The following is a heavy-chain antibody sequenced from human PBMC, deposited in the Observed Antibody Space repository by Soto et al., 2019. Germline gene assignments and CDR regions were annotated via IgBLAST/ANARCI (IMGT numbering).Heavy chain of an antibody. D-gene: IGHD3-9*01. J-gene: IGHJ4*02. CDR3: AKGDSHYDILTGYRPFDY. V-gene: IGHV3-23*01. CDR1: GFTFSSYA. Sequence: PGGSLRLSCAASGFTFSSYAMSWVRQAPGKGLEWVSAISGSGGSTYYADSVKGRFTISRDNSKNTLYLQMNSLRAEDTAVYYCAKGDSHYDILTGYRPFDYWGQGTLVTVSS. CDR2: ISGSGGST.